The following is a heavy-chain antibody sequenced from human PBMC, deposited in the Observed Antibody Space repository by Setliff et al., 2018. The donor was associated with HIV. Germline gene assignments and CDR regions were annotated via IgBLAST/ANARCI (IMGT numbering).Heavy chain of an antibody. CDR1: GGTFSSSA. CDR2: IIPVFGMT. D-gene: IGHD3-16*01. J-gene: IGHJ3*01. Sequence: SVKVSCKASGGTFSSSALSWVRQARGQGPEWLGGIIPVFGMTDYAQNFQGRVTITTDESTSTAYMELRSLRSDDTAVYYCARDDGGYNYAEAFDVWGQGTMVTVSS. V-gene: IGHV1-69*05. CDR3: ARDDGGYNYAEAFDV.